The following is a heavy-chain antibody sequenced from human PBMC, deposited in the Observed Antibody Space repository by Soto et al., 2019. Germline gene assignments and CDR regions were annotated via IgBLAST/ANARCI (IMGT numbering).Heavy chain of an antibody. CDR1: GFTFSSYS. V-gene: IGHV3-48*02. CDR3: ARDPRRARDYYYYGMDV. Sequence: GGSLRLSCAASGFTFSSYSMNWVRQAPGKGLEWVSYISSSSSTIYYADSVKGRFTISRDNAENSLYLQMNSLRDEDTAVYYCARDPRRARDYYYYGMDVWGQGTTVTVS. CDR2: ISSSSSTI. J-gene: IGHJ6*02.